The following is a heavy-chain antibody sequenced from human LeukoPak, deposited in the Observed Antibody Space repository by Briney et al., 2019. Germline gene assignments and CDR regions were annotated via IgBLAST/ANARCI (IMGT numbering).Heavy chain of an antibody. J-gene: IGHJ4*02. Sequence: SVKVSCKASGGTFSSYAISWVRQAPGQGLEWMGGIIPIFGTANYAQKFQGRVTITADKSTSTAYMELSSLRSEDTAVYYCARVAPYCSSTSCYFNYWGQGALVTVSS. CDR3: ARVAPYCSSTSCYFNY. D-gene: IGHD2-2*01. CDR2: IIPIFGTA. CDR1: GGTFSSYA. V-gene: IGHV1-69*06.